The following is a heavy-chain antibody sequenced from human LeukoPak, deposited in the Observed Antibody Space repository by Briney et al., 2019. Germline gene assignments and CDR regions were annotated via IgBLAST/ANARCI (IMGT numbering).Heavy chain of an antibody. CDR3: TRYSDGGVPQFDY. CDR1: RFTFSASS. J-gene: IGHJ4*02. D-gene: IGHD2-8*02. Sequence: GGSLRLSCAASRFTFSASSIHGVRQAPGKGLEWIGRLKSKTNNHATAYPASLKGRYTSSRDESRNTAYLHLNRLNTEDTAVYYCTRYSDGGVPQFDYWGQGTLVTVSS. V-gene: IGHV3-73*01. CDR2: LKSKTNNHAT.